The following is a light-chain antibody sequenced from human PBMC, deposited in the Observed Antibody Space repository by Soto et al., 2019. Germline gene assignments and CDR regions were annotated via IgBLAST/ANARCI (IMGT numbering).Light chain of an antibody. J-gene: IGLJ1*01. V-gene: IGLV2-14*01. CDR3: SSYTSSSTLYV. CDR2: EVN. Sequence: QSVLTQPASVSGSPRQSITISCTGASSDVGGYTYVSWYQQHPGKAPKLMIYEVNNRPSGVSNRFSGSKSGNTASLTISGLQAEDEADYYCSSYTSSSTLYVLGTGTKV. CDR1: SSDVGGYTY.